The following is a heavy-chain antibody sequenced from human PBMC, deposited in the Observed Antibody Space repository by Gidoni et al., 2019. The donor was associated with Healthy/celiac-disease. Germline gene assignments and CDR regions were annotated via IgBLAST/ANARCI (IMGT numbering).Heavy chain of an antibody. V-gene: IGHV3-30-3*01. CDR2: ISYDGNNK. Sequence: QVQLVESGGGVVQPGRSLRLSCAASGFTFSRYAMHWVRQAPGKGLEWVAVISYDGNNKYYADSVKGRFTISRDNSKNTLYLKMNSLRAEDTAVYYCTKTFAVQLWVSDHFDYWGQGTLVTVSS. CDR3: TKTFAVQLWVSDHFDY. CDR1: GFTFSRYA. J-gene: IGHJ4*02. D-gene: IGHD5-18*01.